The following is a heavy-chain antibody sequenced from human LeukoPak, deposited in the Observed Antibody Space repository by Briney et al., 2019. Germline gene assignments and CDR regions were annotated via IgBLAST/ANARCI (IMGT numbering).Heavy chain of an antibody. D-gene: IGHD4-23*01. CDR2: LNPNSGGT. CDR3: ARVLGTVVTTYYYYGMDV. V-gene: IGHV1-2*02. CDR1: GYTFTGYY. J-gene: IGHJ6*02. Sequence: GASVKVSCKASGYTFTGYYMHWVRQAPGQGLEWMGWLNPNSGGTNYAQKFQGRVTMTRDTSISTAYMELSRLRSDDTAVYYCARVLGTVVTTYYYYGMDVWGQGTTVTVSS.